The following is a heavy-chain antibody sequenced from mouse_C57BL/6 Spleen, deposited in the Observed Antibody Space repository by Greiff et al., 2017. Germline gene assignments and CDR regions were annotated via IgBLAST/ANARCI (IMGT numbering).Heavy chain of an antibody. CDR3: ARWDSYYYGSSYGFAY. CDR2: INPSNGGT. V-gene: IGHV1-53*01. J-gene: IGHJ3*01. CDR1: GYTFTSYW. D-gene: IGHD1-1*01. Sequence: QVQLQQPGTELVKPGASVKLSCKASGYTFTSYWMHWVKQRPGQGLEWIGNINPSNGGTNYNEKFKSKATLTVDKSSSTAYMQLSSLTSEDSAVYYCARWDSYYYGSSYGFAYWGQGTLVTVSA.